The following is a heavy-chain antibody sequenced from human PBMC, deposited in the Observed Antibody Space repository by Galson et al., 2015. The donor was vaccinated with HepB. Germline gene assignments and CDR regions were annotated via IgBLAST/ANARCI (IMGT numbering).Heavy chain of an antibody. V-gene: IGHV3-30*04. CDR3: ARDPGGVPAVAPFDY. CDR1: GFTFSSYA. D-gene: IGHD2-2*01. CDR2: TSYDGSNK. J-gene: IGHJ4*02. Sequence: SLRLSCAASGFTFSSYAMHWVRQAPGKGLEWVAVTSYDGSNKYYADSVKGRFTISRDNSKNTLYLQMNSLRAEDTAVYYCARDPGGVPAVAPFDYWGQGTLVTVSS.